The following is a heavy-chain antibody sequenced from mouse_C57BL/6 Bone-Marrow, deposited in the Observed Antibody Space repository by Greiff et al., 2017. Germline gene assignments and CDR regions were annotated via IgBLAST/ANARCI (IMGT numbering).Heavy chain of an antibody. CDR1: GFSLTSYG. J-gene: IGHJ4*01. Sequence: VHLVASGPGLVQPSQSLSITCTVSGFSLTSYGVHWVRQSPGKGLEWLGVIWSGGSSDSNAAFISRLSISKDNSKSQVFFKMNSLQADDTAIYYCARRYYDYNYYARDYWGQGTSVTVSS. V-gene: IGHV2-2*01. CDR2: IWSGGSS. CDR3: ARRYYDYNYYARDY. D-gene: IGHD2-4*01.